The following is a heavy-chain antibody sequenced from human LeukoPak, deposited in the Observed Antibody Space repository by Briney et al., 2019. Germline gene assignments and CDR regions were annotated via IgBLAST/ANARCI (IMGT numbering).Heavy chain of an antibody. V-gene: IGHV3-7*01. J-gene: IGHJ4*02. CDR2: IRQDGGQK. Sequence: GGSLRLSCAASGFAISTYWMSWVRQAPGKRLEWVANIRQDGGQKYYVDSVKGRFTISRDNAKNSVYLQMDSLRAEDTAVYSCATQRPTGAVDYWGQGTLVTVSS. D-gene: IGHD1-1*01. CDR3: ATQRPTGAVDY. CDR1: GFAISTYW.